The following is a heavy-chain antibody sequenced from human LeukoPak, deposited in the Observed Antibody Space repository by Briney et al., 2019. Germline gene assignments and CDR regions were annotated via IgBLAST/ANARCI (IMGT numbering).Heavy chain of an antibody. Sequence: PGGSLRLSCAASGFTFSSYAMHWVRQAPGKGLEWVAVISYDGSNKYYADSVKGRFTISRDNSKNTLYLQMNSLRAEDTAVYYCARGSTGTTIYFDYWGQGTLVTVSS. V-gene: IGHV3-30-3*01. CDR3: ARGSTGTTIYFDY. CDR1: GFTFSSYA. D-gene: IGHD1-7*01. CDR2: ISYDGSNK. J-gene: IGHJ4*02.